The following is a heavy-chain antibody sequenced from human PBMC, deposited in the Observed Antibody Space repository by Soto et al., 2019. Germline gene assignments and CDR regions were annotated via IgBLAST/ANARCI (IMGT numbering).Heavy chain of an antibody. J-gene: IGHJ5*02. D-gene: IGHD5-18*01. CDR3: ARGDVDTTMAIDPNNWYDP. V-gene: IGHV4-30-4*01. Sequence: SETLSLTCTVSGGSISSGDYYWSWIRQPPGKGLEWIGYIYYSGSTYYNPSLKSRVTISVDTSKNQFSLKLSSVTAADTAVYYCARGDVDTTMAIDPNNWYDPCGQGTLVTVS. CDR1: GGSISSGDYY. CDR2: IYYSGST.